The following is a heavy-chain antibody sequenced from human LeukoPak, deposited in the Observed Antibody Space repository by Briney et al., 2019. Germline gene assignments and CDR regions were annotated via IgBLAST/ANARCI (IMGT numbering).Heavy chain of an antibody. V-gene: IGHV1-2*02. D-gene: IGHD1-26*01. J-gene: IGHJ5*02. CDR3: ARDMEYSGSYFWFDP. CDR2: INPNSGGT. CDR1: GYTFTGYY. Sequence: GASVKVSCKASGYTFTGYYMHWVRQAPGQGLEWMGWINPNSGGTNYAQKFQGRVTMTRDTSISTAYMELSRLRSDDTAVYYCARDMEYSGSYFWFDPWGQGTLVTVSS.